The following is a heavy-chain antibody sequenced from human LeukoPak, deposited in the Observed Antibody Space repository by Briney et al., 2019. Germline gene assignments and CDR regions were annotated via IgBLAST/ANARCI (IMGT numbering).Heavy chain of an antibody. CDR2: INSDGSST. CDR1: GXTFSAYW. D-gene: IGHD6-13*01. CDR3: ARERGAAAELDY. V-gene: IGHV3-74*01. Sequence: PGGSLRLSCAASGXTFSAYWMHWVRQAPGKGLVWVSRINSDGSSTSYAESVKGRFTISRDNAKNTLYLQMNSLRAEDTAVYYCARERGAAAELDYWGQGTPVTVSS. J-gene: IGHJ4*02.